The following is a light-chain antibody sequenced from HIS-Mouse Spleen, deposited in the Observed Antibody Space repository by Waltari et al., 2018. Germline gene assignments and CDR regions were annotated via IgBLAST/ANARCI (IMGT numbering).Light chain of an antibody. CDR3: SSYTSSSTWV. V-gene: IGLV2-14*01. CDR2: EVS. Sequence: QSALTQPASVSGSPGQSITIPCTGTSSDLGGYNSVSWYQPHPGKAPNLMIYEVSNRPSGVSNRFSGSKSGNTASLTISGLQAEDEADYYCSSYTSSSTWVFGGGTKLTVL. CDR1: SSDLGGYNS. J-gene: IGLJ3*02.